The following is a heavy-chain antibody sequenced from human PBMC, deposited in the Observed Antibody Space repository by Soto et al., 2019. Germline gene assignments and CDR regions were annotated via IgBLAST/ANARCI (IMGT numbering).Heavy chain of an antibody. Sequence: QVQLQQWGAGLLKPSETLSLTCAVYGGSFSGYYWSWIRQPPGKGLEWIGEINHSGSTNYNPSLKSRGPISVDTSKNQFSLKLSSVTAADTAVYYCAIGYGRNFDYWGQGTLVTVSS. CDR1: GGSFSGYY. CDR3: AIGYGRNFDY. CDR2: INHSGST. D-gene: IGHD3-10*01. J-gene: IGHJ4*02. V-gene: IGHV4-34*01.